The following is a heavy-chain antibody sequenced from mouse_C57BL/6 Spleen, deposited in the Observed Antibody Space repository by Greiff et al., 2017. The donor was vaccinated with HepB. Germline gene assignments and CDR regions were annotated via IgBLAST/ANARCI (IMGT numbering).Heavy chain of an antibody. CDR3: ARDKDSDYDYSWFAY. D-gene: IGHD2-4*01. Sequence: DVKLQESGPGLVKPSQSLSLTCSVTGYSITSGYYWNWIRQFPGNKLEWMGYISYDGSNNYNPSLKNRISITRDTSKNQFFLKLNSVTTEDTATYYCARDKDSDYDYSWFAYWGQGTLVTVSA. CDR1: GYSITSGYY. V-gene: IGHV3-6*01. CDR2: ISYDGSN. J-gene: IGHJ3*01.